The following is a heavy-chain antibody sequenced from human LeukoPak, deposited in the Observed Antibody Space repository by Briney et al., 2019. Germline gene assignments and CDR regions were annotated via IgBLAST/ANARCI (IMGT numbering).Heavy chain of an antibody. Sequence: GGSLRLSCAASGFTVSSNYMNWIRRAPGKGLECLSYISSGTINHSNYADSVKGRFTISRDNSKNTLYLQMNSLRAEDTAVYYCAKDANPAYIVVVPAAYGMDVWGQGTTVTVSS. D-gene: IGHD2-2*01. V-gene: IGHV3-11*05. CDR3: AKDANPAYIVVVPAAYGMDV. CDR1: GFTVSSNY. J-gene: IGHJ6*02. CDR2: ISSGTINHS.